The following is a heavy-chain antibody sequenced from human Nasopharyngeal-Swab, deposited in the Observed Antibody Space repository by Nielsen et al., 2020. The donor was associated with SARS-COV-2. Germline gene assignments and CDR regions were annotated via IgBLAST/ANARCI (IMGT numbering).Heavy chain of an antibody. CDR2: ISYDASDK. CDR1: GFTFSSYT. Sequence: GESLKISCAASGFTFSSYTIHWVRQAPGKGLEWVAVISYDASDKYYADSVKGRFTISRDNSKNTLYLQMNSLRAEDTAVYYCAREMITFGGVIGDYYGMDVWGQGTTVTVSS. V-gene: IGHV3-30*04. D-gene: IGHD3-16*02. J-gene: IGHJ6*02. CDR3: AREMITFGGVIGDYYGMDV.